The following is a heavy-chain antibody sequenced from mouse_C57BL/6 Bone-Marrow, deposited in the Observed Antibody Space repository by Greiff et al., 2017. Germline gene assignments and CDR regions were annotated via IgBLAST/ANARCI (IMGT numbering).Heavy chain of an antibody. V-gene: IGHV1-55*01. CDR3: ARGGLRAY. CDR2: IYPGSGST. Sequence: VKLMESGAELVKPGASVKMSCKASGYTFTSYWITWVKQRPGQGLEWIGDIYPGSGSTNYNEKFKSKATLTVDTSSSTAYMQLSSLTSEDSAVYYCARGGLRAYWGQGTLVTVSA. J-gene: IGHJ3*01. CDR1: GYTFTSYW. D-gene: IGHD2-2*01.